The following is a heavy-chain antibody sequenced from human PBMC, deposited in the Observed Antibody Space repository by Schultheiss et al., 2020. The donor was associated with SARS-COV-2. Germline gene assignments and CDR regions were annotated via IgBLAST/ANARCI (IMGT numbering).Heavy chain of an antibody. CDR3: ARVRDGYTIGGFDY. CDR1: GFTFSSYS. J-gene: IGHJ4*02. CDR2: ISSSSSTI. D-gene: IGHD5-24*01. Sequence: GGSLRLSCAASGFTFSSYSMNWVHQAPGKGLEWVSYISSSSSTIYYADSVKGRFTISRDNAKNSLYLQMNSLRDEDTAVYYCARVRDGYTIGGFDYWGQGTLVTVSS. V-gene: IGHV3-48*02.